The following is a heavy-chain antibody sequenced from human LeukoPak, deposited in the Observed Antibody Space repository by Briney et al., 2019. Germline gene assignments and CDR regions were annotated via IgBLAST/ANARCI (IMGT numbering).Heavy chain of an antibody. D-gene: IGHD6-13*01. CDR1: GGSISSGGYY. CDR3: ARGGYSSSWHDAFDI. Sequence: SETLSLTCTVSGGSISSGGYYWSWIRQHPGKGLEWIGYIYYSGSTYYNPSLKSRVTISVDTSKNQFSLKLSSVTAADTAVYYCARGGYSSSWHDAFDIWGRGTMVTVSS. CDR2: IYYSGST. J-gene: IGHJ3*02. V-gene: IGHV4-31*03.